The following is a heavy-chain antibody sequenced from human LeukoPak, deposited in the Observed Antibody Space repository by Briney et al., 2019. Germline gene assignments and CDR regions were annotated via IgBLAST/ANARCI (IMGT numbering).Heavy chain of an antibody. CDR3: ARGPASVVVTNNWFDP. CDR1: GGTFSSYA. CDR2: IIPILGIA. J-gene: IGHJ5*02. Sequence: SVKVSCKASGGTFSSYAISWVRQAPGQGLEWMGRIIPILGIANYAQKFQGRVTITADKSTSTAYMELSSLRSEDTAVYYCARGPASVVVTNNWFDPWGQGTLVTVSS. D-gene: IGHD2-21*02. V-gene: IGHV1-69*04.